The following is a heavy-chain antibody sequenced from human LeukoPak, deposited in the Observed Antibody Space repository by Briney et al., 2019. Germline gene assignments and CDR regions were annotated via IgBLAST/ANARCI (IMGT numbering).Heavy chain of an antibody. J-gene: IGHJ4*02. CDR3: TREIRYFDWFPADY. CDR2: IRSKAYGGTA. V-gene: IGHV3-49*03. CDR1: GFTFGDHS. D-gene: IGHD3-9*01. Sequence: GGSLRLSCTASGFTFGDHSVSWFRQAPGKGLEWVGFIRSKAYGGTAEYAASVKGRFTISRDDSKSVAYLQMDSLKTEDTAVYYCTREIRYFDWFPADYWGQGTLVTVSS.